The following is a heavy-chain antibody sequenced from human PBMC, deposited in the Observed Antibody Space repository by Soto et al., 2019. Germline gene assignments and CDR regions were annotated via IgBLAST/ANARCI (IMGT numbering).Heavy chain of an antibody. V-gene: IGHV4-39*01. CDR1: GGSISSSSYY. J-gene: IGHJ6*02. CDR3: ARAWVPLFRGSSGYYPYYYYGMDV. D-gene: IGHD3-22*01. Sequence: SETLSLICTVSGGSISSSSYYWGWIRQPPGKGLEWIGSIYYSGSTYYNPSLKSRVTISVDTSKNQFSLKLSSVTAADTAVYYCARAWVPLFRGSSGYYPYYYYGMDVWGQGTTVTVSS. CDR2: IYYSGST.